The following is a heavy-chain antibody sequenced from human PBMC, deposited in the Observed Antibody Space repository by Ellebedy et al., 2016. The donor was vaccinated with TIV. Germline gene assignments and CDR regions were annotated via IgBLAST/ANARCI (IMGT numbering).Heavy chain of an antibody. CDR2: IKQDGRDK. V-gene: IGHV3-7*01. J-gene: IGHJ5*02. CDR1: GFNFNNYG. Sequence: GESLKISXAGSGFNFNNYGMSWVRQAPGKGLEWVANIKQDGRDKYYVDSVKGRFTISRDNAKNSLYLQMNSLRAEDTAVYYCARERVRDIVVVPAGNLFDPWGQGTLVTVSS. CDR3: ARERVRDIVVVPAGNLFDP. D-gene: IGHD2-2*01.